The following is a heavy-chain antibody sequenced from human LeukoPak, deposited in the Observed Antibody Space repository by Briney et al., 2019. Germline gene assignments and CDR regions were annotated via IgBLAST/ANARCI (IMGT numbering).Heavy chain of an antibody. CDR1: LGSIIRSIDY. CDR2: SCYSGST. CDR3: ARDPYYYDSSGYPYYFDY. V-gene: IGHV4-39*07. D-gene: IGHD3-22*01. J-gene: IGHJ4*02. Sequence: PSGTLSLTSTVPLGSIIRSIDYCGWVRQPPRKWLEWIGNSCYSGSTYYNPSLKSRVTISVDTSTNQLSLKLSSVTAADTAVYYCARDPYYYDSSGYPYYFDYWGQGTLVTVSS.